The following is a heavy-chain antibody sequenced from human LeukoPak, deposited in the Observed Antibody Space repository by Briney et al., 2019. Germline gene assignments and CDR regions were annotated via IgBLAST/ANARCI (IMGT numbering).Heavy chain of an antibody. Sequence: SETLSLTCAVYGGSFSGYYWSWIRQPPGKGLEWIGEINHSGSTNYNPSLKSRVTISVDTSKNQFSLKLSSVTAADTAVYYCARGRSYRGYDPFDYWGQGTLVTVSS. J-gene: IGHJ4*02. D-gene: IGHD5-12*01. CDR1: GGSFSGYY. CDR2: INHSGST. CDR3: ARGRSYRGYDPFDY. V-gene: IGHV4-34*01.